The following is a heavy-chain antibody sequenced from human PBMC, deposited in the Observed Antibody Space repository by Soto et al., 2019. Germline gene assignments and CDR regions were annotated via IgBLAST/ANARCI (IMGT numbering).Heavy chain of an antibody. D-gene: IGHD2-2*01. Sequence: PSQTLSLTCAISGDSVSSNSAAWNWIRQSPSRGLEWLGRTYYRSKWYNDYAVSVKSRITINPDTSKNQFSLQLNSVTPEDTAVYYRARVVVPAAMENYYYYYYMDVWGKGTTVTVSS. CDR2: TYYRSKWYN. V-gene: IGHV6-1*01. J-gene: IGHJ6*03. CDR1: GDSVSSNSAA. CDR3: ARVVVPAAMENYYYYYYMDV.